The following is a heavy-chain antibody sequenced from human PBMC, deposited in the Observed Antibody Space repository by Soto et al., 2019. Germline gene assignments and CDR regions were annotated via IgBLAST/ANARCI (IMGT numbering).Heavy chain of an antibody. V-gene: IGHV3-48*01. CDR1: GFSLSTSS. CDR3: ARSFDI. Sequence: GGSLRLSCAAPGFSLSTSSMNWVRQAPGKGLEWLSYISSSSTTIYYADSVKGRFTISRDNAKNSVFLQMNSLRAEDTAVYYCARSFDIWGQGTMVTVSS. CDR2: ISSSSTTI. J-gene: IGHJ3*02.